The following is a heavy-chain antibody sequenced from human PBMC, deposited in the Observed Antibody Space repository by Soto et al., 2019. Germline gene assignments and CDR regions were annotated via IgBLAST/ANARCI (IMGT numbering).Heavy chain of an antibody. CDR1: GFTFDDYA. V-gene: IGHV3-9*01. Sequence: HPGGSLRLSCAGTGFTFDDYAMHWVRQGPGEGLEWVSGISWNSGSIGYADSVKGRFTISRDNAKNSLYLQMNSLRAEDTALYYCVKGTNSRLYYFDSWGQGTLVTVSS. J-gene: IGHJ4*02. D-gene: IGHD3-22*01. CDR2: ISWNSGSI. CDR3: VKGTNSRLYYFDS.